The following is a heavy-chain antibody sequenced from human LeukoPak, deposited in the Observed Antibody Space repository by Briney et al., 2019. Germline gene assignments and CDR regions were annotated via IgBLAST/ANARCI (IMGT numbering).Heavy chain of an antibody. CDR3: ARVVDLRAFDI. CDR1: GGSISSHY. CDR2: IYYSGST. V-gene: IGHV4-59*11. J-gene: IGHJ3*02. Sequence: SETLSPTCTVSGGSISSHYWSWIRQPPGKGLEWIGYIYYSGSTNYNPSLKSRVTISVDTSKNQFSLKLSSVTAADTAVYYCARVVDLRAFDIWGQGTMVTVSS. D-gene: IGHD2-2*01.